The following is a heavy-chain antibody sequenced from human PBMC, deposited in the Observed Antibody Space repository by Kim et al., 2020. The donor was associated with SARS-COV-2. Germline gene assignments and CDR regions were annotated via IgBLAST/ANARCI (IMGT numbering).Heavy chain of an antibody. CDR2: IGTAGDT. D-gene: IGHD6-13*01. CDR1: GFTFSSYD. J-gene: IGHJ6*02. Sequence: GGSLRLSCAASGFTFSSYDMHWVRQATGKGLEWVSAIGTAGDTYYPGSVKGRFTISRENAKNSLYLQMNSLRAGDTAVYYCARGTNQISSSWSSEDYGMDVWGQGTTVTVSS. V-gene: IGHV3-13*04. CDR3: ARGTNQISSSWSSEDYGMDV.